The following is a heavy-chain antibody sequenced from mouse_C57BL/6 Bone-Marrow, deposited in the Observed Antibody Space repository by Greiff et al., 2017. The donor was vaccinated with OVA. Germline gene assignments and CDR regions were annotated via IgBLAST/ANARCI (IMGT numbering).Heavy chain of an antibody. V-gene: IGHV3-5*01. J-gene: IGHJ1*03. CDR1: GISITTGNYR. D-gene: IGHD2-3*01. CDR2: IYYSGTI. Sequence: EVKVVESGPGLVKPSQPVFLTCTVTGISITTGNYRWSWIRQFPGNKLEWIGYIYYSGTITYNPSLPSRTTITRDTPKNQFFLEMTSLTAEDTATYYCARDDDYGYFDVWGTGTTVTVSS. CDR3: ARDDDYGYFDV.